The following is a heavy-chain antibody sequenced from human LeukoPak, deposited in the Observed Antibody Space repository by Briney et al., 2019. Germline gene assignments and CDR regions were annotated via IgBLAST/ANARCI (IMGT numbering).Heavy chain of an antibody. CDR2: IYYSGST. J-gene: IGHJ6*02. CDR3: ARHWLLWSGTGMDV. CDR1: GVSISSSSYY. V-gene: IGHV4-39*01. Sequence: SGTLSLTCTVSGVSISSSSYYWGWIRQPPGKGLEWIGSIYYSGSTYYNPSLKSRVTISVDTSKNQFSLKLSSVTAADTAVYYCARHWLLWSGTGMDVWGQGTTVTVSS. D-gene: IGHD3-3*01.